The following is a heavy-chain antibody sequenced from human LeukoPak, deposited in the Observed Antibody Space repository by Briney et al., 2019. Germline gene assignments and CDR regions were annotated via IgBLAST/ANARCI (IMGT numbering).Heavy chain of an antibody. Sequence: PGRSLSLSCAASGFTFDDYAMHWVRQAPGQGLDWVSGISWNSGSIGYADSVEGRFTISRDNAKNSLYLQMNSLRAEDTALYYCAKDMGVYSGYDSYFQHWGQGTLVTVSS. D-gene: IGHD5-12*01. V-gene: IGHV3-9*01. CDR3: AKDMGVYSGYDSYFQH. CDR1: GFTFDDYA. CDR2: ISWNSGSI. J-gene: IGHJ1*01.